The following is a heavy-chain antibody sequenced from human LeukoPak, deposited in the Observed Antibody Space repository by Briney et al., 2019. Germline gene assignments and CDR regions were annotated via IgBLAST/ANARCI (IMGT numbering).Heavy chain of an antibody. CDR2: INLNSGGT. CDR1: GYTFTGYY. CDR3: ARGMVVAAAFPY. Sequence: GVSVKVSCKASGYTFTGYYMLWVRQAPGPGLEWMGWINLNSGGTNYAQKFQGRVTMKRDTSISTAYIELSRLRSDDTAVYYCARGMVVAAAFPYWGQGTLVTVSS. V-gene: IGHV1-2*02. D-gene: IGHD2-15*01. J-gene: IGHJ4*02.